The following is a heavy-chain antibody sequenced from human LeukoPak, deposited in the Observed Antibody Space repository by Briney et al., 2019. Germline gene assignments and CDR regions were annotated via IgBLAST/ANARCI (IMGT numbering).Heavy chain of an antibody. V-gene: IGHV3-21*01. J-gene: IGHJ6*03. Sequence: GGSLRLSCAASGFTFSSYSMNWVRQAPGKGLEWVSSISSSSSYIYYADSVKGRFTISRDNAKNSLYLQMNSLRAEDTAVYYCARGDLGDGSESSYYYMDVWGKGTTVTVSS. D-gene: IGHD3-10*01. CDR1: GFTFSSYS. CDR3: ARGDLGDGSESSYYYMDV. CDR2: ISSSSSYI.